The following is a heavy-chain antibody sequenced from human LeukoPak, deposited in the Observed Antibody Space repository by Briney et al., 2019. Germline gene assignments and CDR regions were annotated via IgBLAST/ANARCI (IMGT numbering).Heavy chain of an antibody. CDR1: GFTFNTYG. CDR3: ATAVASSSGWYADY. V-gene: IGHV3-33*01. Sequence: GGSLRLSCAASGFTFNTYGMHWVRQAPGKGLEWVAVIWYDGSNKYYADSVKGRFTVSRDNSKNTLYLQMNSLRAEDTAVYYCATAVASSSGWYADYWGQGTLVTVSS. J-gene: IGHJ4*02. CDR2: IWYDGSNK. D-gene: IGHD6-19*01.